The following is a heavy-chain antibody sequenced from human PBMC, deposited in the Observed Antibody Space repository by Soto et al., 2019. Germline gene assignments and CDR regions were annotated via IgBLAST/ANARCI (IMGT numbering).Heavy chain of an antibody. D-gene: IGHD6-19*01. J-gene: IGHJ4*02. CDR3: ARAVAGRIDY. V-gene: IGHV6-1*01. Sequence: SQTLSLTCAISGDSVSSNSVTWNWIRQSPSRGLEWLGRTYYRSKWYNDYAVSVESRITINPDTSKNQFSLQLNSVTPEDTAVFYCARAVAGRIDYWGQGTLVTVSS. CDR2: TYYRSKWYN. CDR1: GDSVSSNSVT.